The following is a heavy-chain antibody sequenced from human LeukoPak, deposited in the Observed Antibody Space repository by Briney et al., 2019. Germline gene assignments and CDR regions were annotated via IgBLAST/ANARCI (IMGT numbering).Heavy chain of an antibody. CDR2: INPNSGGT. Sequence: ASVKVSCKASGYTFTGYYMHWVRQAPGQGLEWMGWINPNSGGTNYAQKFQGRVTMTRDTSISTAYMELSRLRSDDTAVYYCARGRGAAAYYDFRSGYYRGFDPWGQGTLVTVSS. D-gene: IGHD3-3*01. J-gene: IGHJ5*02. CDR1: GYTFTGYY. CDR3: ARGRGAAAYYDFRSGYYRGFDP. V-gene: IGHV1-2*02.